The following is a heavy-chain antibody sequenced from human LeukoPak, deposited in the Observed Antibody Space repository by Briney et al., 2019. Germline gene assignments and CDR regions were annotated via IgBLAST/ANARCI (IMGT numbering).Heavy chain of an antibody. CDR2: IREDGSEK. Sequence: GSLRLSCAASGFTFSSSWMTWVRQAPGKGLEWAASIREDGSEKTSVDSVKGRFTISRDNAKNSLYLQMDSLRAEDTAVYYCARGPTNGQAFDYWGQGTLVSVSS. V-gene: IGHV3-7*01. CDR3: ARGPTNGQAFDY. D-gene: IGHD2-8*01. CDR1: GFTFSSSW. J-gene: IGHJ4*02.